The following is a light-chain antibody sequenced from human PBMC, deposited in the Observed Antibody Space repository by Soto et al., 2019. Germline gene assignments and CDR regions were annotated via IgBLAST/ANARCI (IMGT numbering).Light chain of an antibody. J-gene: IGKJ1*01. CDR2: DAS. V-gene: IGKV3-11*01. CDR3: QQRSNWPWT. CDR1: QSVSNF. Sequence: EIVLTQSPATLSLSPGERATLSCRASQSVSNFLAWYQQKPGQAPRLLISDASNRATGIPGGFSGSGSGTDFSLTISSLDHEDCAVYYGQQRSNWPWTFGQGTKVEIK.